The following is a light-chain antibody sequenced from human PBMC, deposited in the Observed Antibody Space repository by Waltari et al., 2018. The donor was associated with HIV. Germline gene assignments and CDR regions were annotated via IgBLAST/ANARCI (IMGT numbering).Light chain of an antibody. Sequence: NFMLTQPHSVSESPGKTVIISCTRSSGVFASNFVQWYQQRPGSSPTCWIFENDQRPSGVPDRFSGSFDRSSNSASLAISELKPEDEAEYYCQSYDWHKHMLFGGGTKLTVL. J-gene: IGLJ2*01. CDR3: QSYDWHKHML. V-gene: IGLV6-57*01. CDR1: SGVFASNF. CDR2: END.